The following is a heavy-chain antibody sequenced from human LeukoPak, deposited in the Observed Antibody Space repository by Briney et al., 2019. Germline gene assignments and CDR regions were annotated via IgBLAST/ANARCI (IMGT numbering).Heavy chain of an antibody. CDR3: ARIVRGGYNTNWYFDL. Sequence: SGPTLVNPTETLTLTCTVSGFSLSNIRMGMSWIRQPPGKALEWLAHIYSDDGNSYSTSLKSRLTISEDTSKSQVVLTMTNMDPVDTATYYCARIVRGGYNTNWYFDLWGRGTLVTVSS. CDR2: IYSDDGN. CDR1: GFSLSNIRMG. D-gene: IGHD5-24*01. V-gene: IGHV2-26*01. J-gene: IGHJ2*01.